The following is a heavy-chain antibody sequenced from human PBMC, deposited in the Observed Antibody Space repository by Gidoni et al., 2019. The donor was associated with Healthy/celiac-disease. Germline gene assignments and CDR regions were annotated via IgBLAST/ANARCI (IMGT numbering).Heavy chain of an antibody. Sequence: QVQLQQWGAGLLKPSETLSLTCAVYGGSFSGYYWSWIRQPPGKGLEWIGEINHSGSTNYNPSLKSRVTISVDTSKNQFSLKLSSVTAADTAVYYCARPLVGATGPFDYWGQGTLVTVSS. CDR2: INHSGST. CDR1: GGSFSGYY. V-gene: IGHV4-34*01. D-gene: IGHD1-26*01. J-gene: IGHJ4*02. CDR3: ARPLVGATGPFDY.